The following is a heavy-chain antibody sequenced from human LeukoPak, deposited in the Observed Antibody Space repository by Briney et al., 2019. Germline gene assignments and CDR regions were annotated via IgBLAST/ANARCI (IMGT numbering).Heavy chain of an antibody. CDR1: GRTFTTYA. D-gene: IGHD1-1*01. Sequence: SVTVSSTASGRTFTTYAISWVRQAPGQGLEWMGGIIPIFGTANYAQKFQGRVTITADESTSTAYMELSSLRSEDTAVYYCARPPYDHAEYFQHWGQGTLVTVSS. V-gene: IGHV1-69*01. CDR2: IIPIFGTA. CDR3: ARPPYDHAEYFQH. J-gene: IGHJ1*01.